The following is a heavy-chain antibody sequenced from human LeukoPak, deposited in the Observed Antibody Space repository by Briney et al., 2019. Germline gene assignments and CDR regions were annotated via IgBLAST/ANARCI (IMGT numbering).Heavy chain of an antibody. CDR3: TRDPDG. CDR2: IYSGGDT. V-gene: IGHV3-66*01. Sequence: GGSLRLSCPASGFTFSSYWMSWARQPPGKGLEWVSVIYSGGDTFHADSVKGRFTLSRDNSKNILYLQMNSLRAEDTAVYYCTRDPDGWGQGTLVTVSS. CDR1: GFTFSSYW. J-gene: IGHJ4*02.